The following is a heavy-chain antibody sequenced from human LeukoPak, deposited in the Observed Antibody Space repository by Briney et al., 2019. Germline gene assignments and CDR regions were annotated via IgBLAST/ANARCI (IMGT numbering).Heavy chain of an antibody. Sequence: GASVQVSCKASGGTFSSYAISWVRQAPGQGLEWMGGIIPIFGTANYAQKFQGRVTITADESTSTAYMELSSLRSEDTAVYYCARGVGYYDSSGYYYADSNWFDPWGQGTLVTVSS. CDR2: IIPIFGTA. D-gene: IGHD3-22*01. J-gene: IGHJ5*02. CDR1: GGTFSSYA. V-gene: IGHV1-69*13. CDR3: ARGVGYYDSSGYYYADSNWFDP.